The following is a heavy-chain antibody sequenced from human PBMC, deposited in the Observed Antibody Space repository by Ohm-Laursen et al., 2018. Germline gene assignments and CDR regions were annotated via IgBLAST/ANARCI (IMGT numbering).Heavy chain of an antibody. V-gene: IGHV4-59*08. D-gene: IGHD3-3*01. Sequence: SETLSLTCTVFGGSIRGYYWSWIRQPPGKGLEWIGYIYYSGTTNYNPSLKSRVTISVDTSKNQFSLKLRSVTAADTAVYYCARRLPIFGVVSYFDYWGQGTLVTVSS. CDR3: ARRLPIFGVVSYFDY. J-gene: IGHJ4*02. CDR2: IYYSGTT. CDR1: GGSIRGYY.